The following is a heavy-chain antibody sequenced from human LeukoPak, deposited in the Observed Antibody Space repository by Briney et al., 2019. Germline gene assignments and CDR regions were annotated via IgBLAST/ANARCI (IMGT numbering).Heavy chain of an antibody. CDR1: GFTFSSYA. J-gene: IGHJ4*02. CDR3: AKDSGRRQLVYFDY. V-gene: IGHV3-23*01. Sequence: GGSLRLSCAASGFTFSSYAMSWVRQAPGKELEWVSGISSSSGYTYYVDSVRGRFTISRDNSMNTLYLQMNYLAVADTAVYYRAKDSGRRQLVYFDYWGQGALVTVSS. D-gene: IGHD2-15*01. CDR2: ISSSSGYT.